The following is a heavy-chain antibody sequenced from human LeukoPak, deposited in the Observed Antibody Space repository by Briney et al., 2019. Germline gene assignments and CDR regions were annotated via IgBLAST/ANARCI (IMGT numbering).Heavy chain of an antibody. CDR2: ISGSGGST. D-gene: IGHD3-10*01. Sequence: PGGSLRLSCAASGFTFSSYAMSWVRQAPGKGLEWVSAISGSGGSTYYADSVKGRFTISRDNSKNTLYLQMNSLRAEDTAVYYCAKRGAHELWFGGPLYYYYMDVWGKGTMVTVSS. CDR1: GFTFSSYA. V-gene: IGHV3-23*01. CDR3: AKRGAHELWFGGPLYYYYMDV. J-gene: IGHJ6*03.